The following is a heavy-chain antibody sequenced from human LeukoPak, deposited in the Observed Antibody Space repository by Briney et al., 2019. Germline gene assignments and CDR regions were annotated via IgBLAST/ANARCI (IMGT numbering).Heavy chain of an antibody. J-gene: IGHJ4*02. CDR3: AREDGSSSYLFDY. Sequence: GRSLRLSCAASGSTFSSYAMHWVRQAPGKGLEWVAVISYDGSNKYYADSVKGRFTISRDNSKNTLYLQMNSLRAEDTAVYYCAREDGSSSYLFDYWGQGTLVTVSS. D-gene: IGHD6-6*01. CDR2: ISYDGSNK. V-gene: IGHV3-30-3*01. CDR1: GSTFSSYA.